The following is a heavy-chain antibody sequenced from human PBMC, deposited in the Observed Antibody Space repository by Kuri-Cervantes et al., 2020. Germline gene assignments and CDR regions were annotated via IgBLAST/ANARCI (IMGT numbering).Heavy chain of an antibody. D-gene: IGHD5-24*01. V-gene: IGHV3-13*01. Sequence: GESLKISCAASGFTFSSYDMHWVRQATGKGLEWVSAIGTAGDTYYPGSVKGRFTISRDNSKNTLYLQMNSLRAEDTAVYYCARDYMADYYYYYGMDVWGQGTTVTVSS. CDR1: GFTFSSYD. J-gene: IGHJ6*02. CDR2: IGTAGDT. CDR3: ARDYMADYYYYYGMDV.